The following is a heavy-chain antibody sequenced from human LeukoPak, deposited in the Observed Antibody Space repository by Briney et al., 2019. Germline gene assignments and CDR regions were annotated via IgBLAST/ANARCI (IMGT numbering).Heavy chain of an antibody. V-gene: IGHV4-59*12. D-gene: IGHD2-21*02. CDR1: GGSINSYY. J-gene: IGHJ4*02. CDR3: ARRATLAYCGGDCSYYFDY. Sequence: SETLSLTCAVSGGSINSYYWSWIRQPPGKGLEWIGYIYYSGRTNYNPSLKSRVTISVATSKDQFSLKLSSVTAAGTAVCYCARRATLAYCGGDCSYYFDYWGQGALVTVSS. CDR2: IYYSGRT.